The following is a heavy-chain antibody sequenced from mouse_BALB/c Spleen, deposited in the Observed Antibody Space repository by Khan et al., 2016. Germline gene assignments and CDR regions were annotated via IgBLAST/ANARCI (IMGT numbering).Heavy chain of an antibody. V-gene: IGHV3-2*02. Sequence: EVQLQESGPGLVKPSQSLSLTCTVTGYSITSDYAWNWIRQFPGNKLEWMGYISYSGSTSYNPSLKSRISITRHTSKNQFFLQLNSVTTEDTATYYCARSDLYYFDYWGQGTTLTVSS. CDR2: ISYSGST. J-gene: IGHJ2*01. CDR3: ARSDLYYFDY. CDR1: GYSITSDYA.